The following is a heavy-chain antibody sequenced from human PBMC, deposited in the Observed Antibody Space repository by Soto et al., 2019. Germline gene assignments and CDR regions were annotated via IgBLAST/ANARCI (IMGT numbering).Heavy chain of an antibody. J-gene: IGHJ4*02. Sequence: SETLSLTCGVSGYSISSGYYWGLIRQPPGKGLEWIGSIYHSGSTYYNPSLKSRVTISVDTSKNQFSLKLSSVTAADTAVYYCARVRVGYDFWSGYYSDYWGQGTLVTVSS. CDR3: ARVRVGYDFWSGYYSDY. CDR2: IYHSGST. CDR1: GYSISSGYY. V-gene: IGHV4-38-2*01. D-gene: IGHD3-3*01.